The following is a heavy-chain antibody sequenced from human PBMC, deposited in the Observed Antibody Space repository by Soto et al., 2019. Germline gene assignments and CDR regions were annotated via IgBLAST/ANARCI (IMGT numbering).Heavy chain of an antibody. CDR1: GFTFSSYW. D-gene: IGHD3-16*02. CDR2: IKQDGSEK. CDR3: ARGGTALRLGELSP. Sequence: LRLSCAASGFTFSSYWMSWVRQAPGKGLEWVANIKQDGSEKYYVDSVKGRFTISRDNAKNSLYLQMNSLRAEDTAVYYCARGGTALRLGELSPWGQGTLVTVSS. J-gene: IGHJ5*02. V-gene: IGHV3-7*03.